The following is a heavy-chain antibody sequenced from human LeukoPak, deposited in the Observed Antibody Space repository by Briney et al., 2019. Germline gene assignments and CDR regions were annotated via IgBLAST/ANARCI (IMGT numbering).Heavy chain of an antibody. Sequence: PSETLSLTCAVYGGSFSGYYWSWIRQPPGKGLDWIGEINHSGSTNYNPSLKSRVTISVDTSKNQFPLKLSSVTAADTAVYYCARKVYAASLDYWGQGTLVTVSS. CDR2: INHSGST. CDR3: ARKVYAASLDY. D-gene: IGHD2-8*01. V-gene: IGHV4-34*01. J-gene: IGHJ4*02. CDR1: GGSFSGYY.